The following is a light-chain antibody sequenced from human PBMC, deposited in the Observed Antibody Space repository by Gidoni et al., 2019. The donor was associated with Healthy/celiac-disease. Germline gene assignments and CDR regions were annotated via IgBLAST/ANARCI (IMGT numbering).Light chain of an antibody. Sequence: DIVMTQSPDSLAVSLGERATINCKSSQSVLYSSNNKNYLAWYQQKPGQPPKLLIYWASTRESWVPDRFSGSGSGTDFTIPISSMQADDVAVYYCQQYYSTPQTFGQGTQVEIK. V-gene: IGKV4-1*01. CDR3: QQYYSTPQT. CDR2: WAS. CDR1: QSVLYSSNNKNY. J-gene: IGKJ1*01.